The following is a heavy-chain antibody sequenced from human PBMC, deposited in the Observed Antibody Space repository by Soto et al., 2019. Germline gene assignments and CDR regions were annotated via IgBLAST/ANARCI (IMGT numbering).Heavy chain of an antibody. CDR1: GGTFCNSA. V-gene: IGHV1-69*12. CDR3: ARDKDRPQLGGNYYYILDV. CDR2: IMPIFRTP. Sequence: QVQLEQSGAEVKKPGSSVKVSCKASGGTFCNSAISWVRQAPGQGLEWMGGIMPIFRTPDYAQKFQGRVTVTADESTSTAYMELSGLKSDDTAVYYCARDKDRPQLGGNYYYILDVWGPGTTVTVSS. J-gene: IGHJ6*02. D-gene: IGHD3-3*02.